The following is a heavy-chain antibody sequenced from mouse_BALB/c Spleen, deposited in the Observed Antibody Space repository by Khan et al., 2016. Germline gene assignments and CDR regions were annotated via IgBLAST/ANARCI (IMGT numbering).Heavy chain of an antibody. CDR1: GYTFTNFG. CDR2: INTYTGDP. CDR3: ARRYGMVWSGAMEY. D-gene: IGHD2-10*02. V-gene: IGHV9-3-1*01. Sequence: QIQLVQSGPELKKPGETVKISCKASGYTFTNFGMNWVKQAPGKGLKWMGWINTYTGDPTYADDFKGRFAFSSETSASTAYLQLNNLKNEDTATYFCARRYGMVWSGAMEYGGQGTSDTVSA. J-gene: IGHJ4*01.